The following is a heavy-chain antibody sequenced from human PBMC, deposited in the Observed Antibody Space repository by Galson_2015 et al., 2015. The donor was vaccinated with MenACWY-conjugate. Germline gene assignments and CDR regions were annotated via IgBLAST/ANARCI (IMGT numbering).Heavy chain of an antibody. Sequence: ETLSLTCTVSGGSIRNYYWSWIRQPPGKGLEWIGYMYHSESPHYNPSLRSRVTISVDTSRNQFSLKLTSVTAADTAVYYCASGGTHPRRFLNWIDPWGQGSLVTVSS. CDR2: MYHSESP. CDR3: ASGGTHPRRFLNWIDP. CDR1: GGSIRNYY. J-gene: IGHJ5*02. V-gene: IGHV4-59*01. D-gene: IGHD1-26*01.